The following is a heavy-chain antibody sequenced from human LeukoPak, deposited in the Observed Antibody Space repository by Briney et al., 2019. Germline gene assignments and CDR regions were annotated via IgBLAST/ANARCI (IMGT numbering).Heavy chain of an antibody. J-gene: IGHJ6*02. CDR3: AKGYGYYYYGMDV. CDR2: ITSDGSST. V-gene: IGHV3-74*01. Sequence: PGGSLRLSCAASGFTFSTYWMHWVRQAPGKGLVWVSRITSDGSSTSYADSVKGRFTISRDNSKNTLYLQMNSLRAEDTAVYYCAKGYGYYYYGMDVWGQRTTVTVSS. D-gene: IGHD1-1*01. CDR1: GFTFSTYW.